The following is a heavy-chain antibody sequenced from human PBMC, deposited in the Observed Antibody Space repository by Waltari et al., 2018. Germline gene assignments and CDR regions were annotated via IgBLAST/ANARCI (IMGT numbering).Heavy chain of an antibody. J-gene: IGHJ4*02. Sequence: QVQLQESGPGLVKPSQTLSLTCTVSGGSITSGSYYWSWIRQPAGKGLEWIGRIHTSGRTDYNLSLKSRVTISADMSKNQFSLRLSSVTAADTAVYYCAGRGDLVGSEFDYWGQGTLVTVSS. CDR3: AGRGDLVGSEFDY. V-gene: IGHV4-61*02. CDR1: GGSITSGSYY. CDR2: IHTSGRT. D-gene: IGHD3-10*01.